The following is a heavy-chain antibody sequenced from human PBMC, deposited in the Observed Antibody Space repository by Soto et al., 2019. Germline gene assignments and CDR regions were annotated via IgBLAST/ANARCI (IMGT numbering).Heavy chain of an antibody. V-gene: IGHV3-64D*08. CDR3: VRGVDVLRFLEWLSTAFQELDY. Sequence: GGSLRLSCSASGFTFSSYAMHWVRQAPGKGLEYVSAISSNGGSTYYADSVKGRFTISRDNSKNTLYLQMSSLRAEDTAVYYCVRGVDVLRFLEWLSTAFQELDYWGQGTLVTVSS. CDR2: ISSNGGST. CDR1: GFTFSSYA. J-gene: IGHJ4*02. D-gene: IGHD3-3*01.